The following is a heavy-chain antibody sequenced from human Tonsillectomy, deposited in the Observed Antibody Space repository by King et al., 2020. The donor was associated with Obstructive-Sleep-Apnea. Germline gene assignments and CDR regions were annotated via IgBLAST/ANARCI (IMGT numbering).Heavy chain of an antibody. CDR3: AGGLSGIVATISGNHNWFDP. D-gene: IGHD5-12*01. CDR2: MNPNSGNT. CDR1: GYTFTSYD. Sequence: VQLVESGAEVKKPGASVKVSCKASGYTFTSYDINWVRQATGQGLEWMGWMNPNSGNTGYAQKFQGRVTMTRNTSIGTAYMELSSLISEDTAVYYCAGGLSGIVATISGNHNWFDPWGQGTLVTVSS. J-gene: IGHJ5*02. V-gene: IGHV1-8*01.